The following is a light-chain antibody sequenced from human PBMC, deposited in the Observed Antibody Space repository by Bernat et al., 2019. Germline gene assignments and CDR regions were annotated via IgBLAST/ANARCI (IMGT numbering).Light chain of an antibody. CDR1: ALPNQY. Sequence: SYALTQPPSVSVSPGQTARITCSGDALPNQYSFWYQQKPGRAPVVVIYKDTERPSGIPERFSGSSSGTTVTLTISGVQAEDGADYYCQSADSSGTWVFGGGTKLTVL. CDR2: KDT. V-gene: IGLV3-25*03. CDR3: QSADSSGTWV. J-gene: IGLJ3*02.